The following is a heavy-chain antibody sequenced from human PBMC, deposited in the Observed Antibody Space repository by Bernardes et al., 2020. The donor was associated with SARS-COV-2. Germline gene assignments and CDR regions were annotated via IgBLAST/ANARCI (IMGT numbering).Heavy chain of an antibody. Sequence: SETLSLTCTVSGVSISSGTGYWAWIRQPAGKGPECIGRAYVGGSTNYNPSLKSRVSISIDASKNQLSLNLTSVTAADTAVYYCARGKPGTPFDYWGQGTRVTVSS. D-gene: IGHD2-2*01. V-gene: IGHV4-61*02. CDR3: ARGKPGTPFDY. CDR2: AYVGGST. J-gene: IGHJ4*02. CDR1: GVSISSGTGY.